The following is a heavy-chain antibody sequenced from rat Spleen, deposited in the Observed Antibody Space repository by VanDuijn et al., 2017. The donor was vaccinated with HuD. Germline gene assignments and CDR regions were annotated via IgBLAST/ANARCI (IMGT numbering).Heavy chain of an antibody. CDR3: GKDMNYYSSYPFYVMGA. CDR1: GFTFSNYG. V-gene: IGHV5S13*01. Sequence: EVQLVESGGGLVQPGRSLKLSCAASGFTFSNYGMAWVRQTPTKGLEWVASISTGGASTYYPDSVRGRLTISRDNAENTVYLQMNSLRSEDTATYYCGKDMNYYSSYPFYVMGAWGQGTSVTVSS. CDR2: ISTGGAST. J-gene: IGHJ4*01. D-gene: IGHD1-2*01.